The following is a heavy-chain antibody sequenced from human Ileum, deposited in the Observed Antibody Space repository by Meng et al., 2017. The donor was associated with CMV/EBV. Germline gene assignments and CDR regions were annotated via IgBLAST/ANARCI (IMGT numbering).Heavy chain of an antibody. CDR2: IYYSGST. V-gene: IGHV4-61*01. J-gene: IGHJ6*02. D-gene: IGHD3-3*01. CDR3: ARGRYDFWSGYQTNIFHYGMDV. Sequence: SETLSLTCTVSGGSVSSGSDYWSWIRQPPGKGLEWIGYIYYSGSTNYNSSLKSRVTISVDTSKNQFSLRLSSVTAADTAVYYCARGRYDFWSGYQTNIFHYGMDVWGQGTTVTVSS. CDR1: GGSVSSGSDY.